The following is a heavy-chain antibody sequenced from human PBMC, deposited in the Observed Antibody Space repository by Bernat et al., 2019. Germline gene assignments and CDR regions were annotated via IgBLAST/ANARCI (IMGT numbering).Heavy chain of an antibody. CDR2: IIPILGIA. CDR1: GGTFSSYT. Sequence: QVQLVQSGAEVKKPGSSVKVSCKASGGTFSSYTISWVRQAPGQGLEWMGRIIPILGIANYAQKFQGRVTITADKSTSTAYMALSSLRSEDTAVYYCASSVYDSSGYYDYWGQGTLVTVSS. J-gene: IGHJ4*02. D-gene: IGHD3-22*01. CDR3: ASSVYDSSGYYDY. V-gene: IGHV1-69*02.